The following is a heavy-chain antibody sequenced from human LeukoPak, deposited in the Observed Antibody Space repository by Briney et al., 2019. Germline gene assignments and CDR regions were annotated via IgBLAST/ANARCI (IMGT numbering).Heavy chain of an antibody. CDR1: GFTFSSYG. V-gene: IGHV3-30*18. CDR2: ISYDGSNK. CDR3: AKDHRYCSSTSCYPYYYYYYGMDV. Sequence: GRSLRLSCAASGFTFSSYGMHWVRQAPGKGLEWVAVISYDGSNKYYADSVKGRFTISRDNSKNTLYLQMSSLRAEDTAVYYCAKDHRYCSSTSCYPYYYYYYGMDVWGQGTTVTVSS. J-gene: IGHJ6*02. D-gene: IGHD2-2*01.